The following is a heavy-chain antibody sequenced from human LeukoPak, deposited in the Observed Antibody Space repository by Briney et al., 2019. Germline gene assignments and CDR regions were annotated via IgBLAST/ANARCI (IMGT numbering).Heavy chain of an antibody. V-gene: IGHV4-34*01. CDR3: ARGLTYYYDSSGYFDAFDI. CDR2: INHSGST. D-gene: IGHD3-22*01. J-gene: IGHJ3*02. CDR1: GGSFSGYY. Sequence: SETLSLTCAVYGGSFSGYYWSCIRQPPGKGLEWIGEINHSGSTNYNPSLKSRVTISVDTSKNQFSLKLSSVTAADTAVYYCARGLTYYYDSSGYFDAFDIWGQGTMVTVSS.